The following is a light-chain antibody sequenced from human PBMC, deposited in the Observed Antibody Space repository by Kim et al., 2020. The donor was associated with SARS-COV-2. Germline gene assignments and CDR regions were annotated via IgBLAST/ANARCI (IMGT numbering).Light chain of an antibody. V-gene: IGLV3-21*04. J-gene: IGLJ2*01. CDR3: QVWDSSGDHRVV. CDR1: SIGSKS. Sequence: VSVVPGKTARITCGGSSIGSKSVHWYQQMPGQAPVLVISYDSDRPSGIPERFSGSNSGNTATLTISRVEAGDEADYYCQVWDSSGDHRVVFGGGTQLTVL. CDR2: YDS.